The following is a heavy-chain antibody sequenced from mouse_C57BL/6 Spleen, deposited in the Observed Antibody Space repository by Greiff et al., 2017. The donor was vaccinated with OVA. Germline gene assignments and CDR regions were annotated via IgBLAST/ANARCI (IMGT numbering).Heavy chain of an antibody. D-gene: IGHD2-3*01. Sequence: QVQLKESGPELVKPGASVKISCKASGYAFSSSWMNWVKQRPGKGLEWIGRIYPGDGDTNYNGKFKGKATLTADKSSSTAYMQLSSLTSEDSAVYFCARRDDGYYWYCDVWGTGTTVTVSS. J-gene: IGHJ1*03. CDR2: IYPGDGDT. V-gene: IGHV1-82*01. CDR1: GYAFSSSW. CDR3: ARRDDGYYWYCDV.